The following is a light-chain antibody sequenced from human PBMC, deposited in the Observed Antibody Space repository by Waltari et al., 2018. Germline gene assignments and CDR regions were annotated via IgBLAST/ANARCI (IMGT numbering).Light chain of an antibody. CDR2: KSS. V-gene: IGKV1-5*03. CDR3: QQYHSDFLP. J-gene: IGKJ4*02. CDR1: QRVENW. Sequence: DIQMTQSPSSLSASVGDRVTMTCRASQRVENWLAWYQQKPGQAPKVIIYKSSTSDSGVPSRFSGSGFGTEFTLTITSLQPDDFATYYCQQYHSDFLPFGGGTKVEIK.